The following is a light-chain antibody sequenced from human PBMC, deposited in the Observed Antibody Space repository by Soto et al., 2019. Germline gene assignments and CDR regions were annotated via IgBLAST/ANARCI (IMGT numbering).Light chain of an antibody. V-gene: IGLV2-14*03. Sequence: QSALTQPASVSGSPGESITISCTGTSSDVGGRDWVSWYQQHPGKAPKLMIYDVSHRPSGISDRFSGSKFGNTASLTISGLQADDAADYCCCSYATGSIYVFGTGTKLTVL. CDR2: DVS. CDR3: CSYATGSIYV. CDR1: SSDVGGRDW. J-gene: IGLJ1*01.